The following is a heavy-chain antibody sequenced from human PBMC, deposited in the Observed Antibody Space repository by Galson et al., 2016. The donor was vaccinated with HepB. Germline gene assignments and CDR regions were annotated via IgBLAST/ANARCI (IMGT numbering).Heavy chain of an antibody. CDR1: GFRFSEHY. CDR3: ARPSGKYSGGFDI. J-gene: IGHJ3*02. CDR2: TRNKVNSYTT. V-gene: IGHV3-72*01. D-gene: IGHD2/OR15-2a*01. Sequence: CAASGFRFSEHYMDWVRQAPGKGLEWVGRTRNKVNSYTTEYAASAKGRFTISRDDSKNSLYLQMNSLKTEDTALYYCARPSGKYSGGFDIWGQGTMVTVSS.